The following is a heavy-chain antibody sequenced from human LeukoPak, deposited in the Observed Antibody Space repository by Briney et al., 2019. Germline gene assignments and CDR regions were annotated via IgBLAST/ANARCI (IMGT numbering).Heavy chain of an antibody. CDR1: GFTFTSSA. CDR2: IVVGSGNT. J-gene: IGHJ4*02. Sequence: ASVKVSCKASGFTFTSSAAQWVRQAREQRLEWIGWIVVGSGNTNYAQKFQERVTITRDMSTSTAYMELSSLRSEDTAVYYCAAALGFLEWSLDWGQGTLVTVSS. CDR3: AAALGFLEWSLD. D-gene: IGHD3-3*01. V-gene: IGHV1-58*01.